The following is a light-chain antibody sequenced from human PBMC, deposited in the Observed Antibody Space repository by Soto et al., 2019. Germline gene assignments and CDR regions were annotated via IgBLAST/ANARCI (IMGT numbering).Light chain of an antibody. CDR2: DVS. CDR3: SSYTSSDTFV. J-gene: IGLJ1*01. CDR1: SSDVGGYNY. V-gene: IGLV2-14*03. Sequence: QSAPTQPASVSGSPGQSITISCTGTSSDVGGYNYVSWYQQHPGKAPKLIIYDVSNRPSGVSNRFSGSKSGNTASLTISGLQAEDEADYYCSSYTSSDTFVFATGTKVTVL.